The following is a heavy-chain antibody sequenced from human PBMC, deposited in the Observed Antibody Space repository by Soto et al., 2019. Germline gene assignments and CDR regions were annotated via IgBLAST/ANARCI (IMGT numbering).Heavy chain of an antibody. D-gene: IGHD3-9*01. CDR1: GYTFKNYG. V-gene: IGHV1-18*04. Sequence: QDHLVQSGAEVKKPGASAKVSCKASGYTFKNYGINWVRQAPGRGLEWVAWISAYNGDTSYAQHFQGRVTVTTETVTKTAYMELRSLRPDDTAVYFCVLGGLETGYYRDMDYWGQGTLVSVSS. CDR2: ISAYNGDT. J-gene: IGHJ4*02. CDR3: VLGGLETGYYRDMDY.